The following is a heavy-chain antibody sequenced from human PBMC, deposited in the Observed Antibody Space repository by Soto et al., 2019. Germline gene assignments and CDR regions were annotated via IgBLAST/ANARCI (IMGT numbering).Heavy chain of an antibody. CDR2: ISGYNGNT. V-gene: IGHV1-18*01. CDR3: AREGQSPYYYYGMDV. J-gene: IGHJ6*02. CDR1: GYTFTNYG. Sequence: QVQVVQSGDEVKKPGASVKVSCKASGYTFTNYGFSWVRQAPGQGLEWMGWISGYNGNTKYAEKFQGTFTMTTDTSTSTANMELRGLRSDDTAVYYCAREGQSPYYYYGMDVWGQGTAVTVSS.